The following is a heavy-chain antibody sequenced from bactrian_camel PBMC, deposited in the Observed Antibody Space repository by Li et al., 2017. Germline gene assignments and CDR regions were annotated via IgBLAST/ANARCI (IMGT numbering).Heavy chain of an antibody. V-gene: IGHV3S26*01. CDR1: TYTSSRNY. CDR2: IATNTGST. D-gene: IGHD3*01. CDR3: AAGTRRGPLKMFRLTVLPPDY. J-gene: IGHJ4*01. Sequence: HVQLVESGGGSAQAGGSLRLSCEASTYTSSRNYMAWFRQALGKEREGVAAIATNTGSTSYADSVKGRFTISRDNAKNTLYLQVNNLQSEDTAVYYCAAGTRRGPLKMFRLTVLPPDYWGQGTQVTVS.